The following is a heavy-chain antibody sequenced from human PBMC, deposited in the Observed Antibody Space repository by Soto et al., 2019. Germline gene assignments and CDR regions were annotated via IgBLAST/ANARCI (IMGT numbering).Heavy chain of an antibody. CDR2: MNPNTGNT. J-gene: IGHJ5*02. D-gene: IGHD1-20*01. V-gene: IGHV1-8*01. CDR1: GYTFTSYD. Sequence: QVQLVQSGAEVKKPGASVKVSCKASGYTFTSYDINWVRQATGQGLEWMGWMNPNTGNTGYAQKFQGRVTMTRNTSISTAYMELSSLRSDDTAVYYCARGRAITGTMPSWGQGTLVTVSS. CDR3: ARGRAITGTMPS.